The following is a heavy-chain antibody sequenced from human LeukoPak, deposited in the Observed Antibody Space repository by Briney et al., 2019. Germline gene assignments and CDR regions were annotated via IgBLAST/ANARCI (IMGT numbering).Heavy chain of an antibody. CDR3: ARSQRGSFDY. CDR2: INQDGSGE. D-gene: IGHD1-26*01. CDR1: GFTFRNYW. Sequence: PGGSLRLSCVASGFTFRNYWMSWVRQAPGRGLEWVANINQDGSGEYYVDSVKGRFTISRDNAKNSLYLQMNSLRAEDTAIFYCARSQRGSFDYWGQGTLVTASS. V-gene: IGHV3-7*01. J-gene: IGHJ4*02.